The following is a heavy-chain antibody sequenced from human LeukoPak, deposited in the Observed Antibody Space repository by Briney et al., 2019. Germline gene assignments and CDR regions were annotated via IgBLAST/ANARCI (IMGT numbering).Heavy chain of an antibody. V-gene: IGHV4-59*01. CDR1: GGSISSYY. CDR2: IYYSGST. D-gene: IGHD3-3*01. J-gene: IGHJ6*02. Sequence: SETLSLTCTVSGGSISSYYWSWIRQPPGKGLEWIGYIYYSGSTNYNPSLKSRATISVDTSKNQFSLKLSSVTAADTAVYYCARAALGDFWSGDYGMDVWGQGTTVTVSS. CDR3: ARAALGDFWSGDYGMDV.